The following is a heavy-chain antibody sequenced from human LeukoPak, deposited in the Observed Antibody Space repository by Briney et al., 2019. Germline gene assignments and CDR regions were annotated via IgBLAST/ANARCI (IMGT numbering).Heavy chain of an antibody. V-gene: IGHV4-59*01. Sequence: SETLSLTCSVSGDSISSYYWSWIRQPPGKGLEWIGYIYNSGTTNYNPSLKSRLTISVDTTKNQFSLKLSSVTAADTAVYCCARGGCSSTTCPPPGFDYWGQGTLVTVSS. CDR2: IYNSGTT. D-gene: IGHD2-2*01. CDR3: ARGGCSSTTCPPPGFDY. CDR1: GDSISSYY. J-gene: IGHJ4*02.